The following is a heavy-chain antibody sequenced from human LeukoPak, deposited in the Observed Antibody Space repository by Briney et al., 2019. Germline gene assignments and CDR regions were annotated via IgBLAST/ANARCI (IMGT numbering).Heavy chain of an antibody. V-gene: IGHV4-59*01. D-gene: IGHD5-24*01. J-gene: IGHJ6*03. CDR1: GGSISSYY. Sequence: SETLSLTCTVSGGSISSYYWSWIRQPPGKGLEWIGYIYYSGSTNYNPSLKSRVTISVDTSKNQFSLKLRSVTAADTAVYYCARELEMATTNYYYYYMDVWGKGTTVTVSS. CDR2: IYYSGST. CDR3: ARELEMATTNYYYYYMDV.